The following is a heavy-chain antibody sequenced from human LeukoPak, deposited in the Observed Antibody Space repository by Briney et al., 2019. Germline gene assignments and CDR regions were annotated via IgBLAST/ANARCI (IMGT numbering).Heavy chain of an antibody. V-gene: IGHV3-21*04. Sequence: GGSLRLSCAASGFIFSSDSMNWVRQAPGKGLEWVSCISSSGTYIHYAESLKGRFTISRDNAKNSLYLQMNSLRAEDTALYYCARDLEMAFDYWGQGTLVTVSS. J-gene: IGHJ4*02. CDR2: ISSSGTYI. D-gene: IGHD5-24*01. CDR3: ARDLEMAFDY. CDR1: GFIFSSDS.